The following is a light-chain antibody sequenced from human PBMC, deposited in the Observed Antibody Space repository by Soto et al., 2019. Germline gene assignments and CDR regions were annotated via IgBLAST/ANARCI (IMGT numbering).Light chain of an antibody. CDR2: GTS. CDR1: QSVSIN. V-gene: IGKV3-20*01. J-gene: IGKJ1*01. Sequence: EIVMTQSPYTLSVSPGERATLSCRASQSVSINLAWYQQKPGQAPRLLIYGTSTRATGIPDRFSGSGSGTDFTLTISRLEAEDFAVYYCQQYGSSPGTFGQGTKWIS. CDR3: QQYGSSPGT.